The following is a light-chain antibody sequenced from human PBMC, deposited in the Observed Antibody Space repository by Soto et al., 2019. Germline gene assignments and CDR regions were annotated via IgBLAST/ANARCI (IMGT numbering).Light chain of an antibody. CDR1: SSDVGGYNY. J-gene: IGLJ1*01. V-gene: IGLV2-14*01. CDR3: SSYTSSRYV. Sequence: QSVLTQPASVSGSPGHSITISCTGTSSDVGGYNYVSWYQQHPGKAPKLMIYDVSNRPSGVSNRFSGSKSGNTASLTISGLQAEDEADYYCSSYTSSRYVFGTGTKVPVL. CDR2: DVS.